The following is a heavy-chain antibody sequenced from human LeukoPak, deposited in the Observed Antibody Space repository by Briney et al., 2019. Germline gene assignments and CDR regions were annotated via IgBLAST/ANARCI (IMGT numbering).Heavy chain of an antibody. CDR3: ARRAGAYSHPYDY. CDR2: IYSDNT. Sequence: GGSLRLSCTVSGFTVSSNSMSWVRQAPGKGLEWVSFIYSDNTHYSDSVKCRVTISRDNSKNTLYLQMNSLRAEDTAVYYCARRAGAYSHPYDYWGQGTLVTVSS. V-gene: IGHV3-53*01. CDR1: GFTVSSNS. J-gene: IGHJ4*02. D-gene: IGHD4/OR15-4a*01.